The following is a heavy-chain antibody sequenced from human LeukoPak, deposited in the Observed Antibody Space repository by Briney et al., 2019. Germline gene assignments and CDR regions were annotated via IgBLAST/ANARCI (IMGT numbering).Heavy chain of an antibody. CDR1: GGSISSNNW. CDR3: AEGDDVLTGYQLGA. Sequence: PSGTLSLTCAVSGGSISSNNWWSWVRQPPGKGLEWIGEIYHSGSTNYNPSLKSRVTILVDKSENQFSLQLTSVTAADTAVYYCAEGDDVLTGYQLGAWGQGTLVTVSS. D-gene: IGHD3-9*01. J-gene: IGHJ5*02. CDR2: IYHSGST. V-gene: IGHV4-4*02.